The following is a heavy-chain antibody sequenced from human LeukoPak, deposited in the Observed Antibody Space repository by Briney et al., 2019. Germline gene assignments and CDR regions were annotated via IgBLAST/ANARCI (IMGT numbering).Heavy chain of an antibody. CDR3: AAETYSSLLQDY. J-gene: IGHJ4*02. CDR1: GGTLSSYA. D-gene: IGHD6-13*01. CDR2: IIPIFGTA. Sequence: SVKVSCKASGGTLSSYAISWVRQAPGQGLEWMGGIIPIFGTANYAQKFQGRVTITADESTSTAYMELSSLRSEDTAVYYCAAETYSSLLQDYWGQGTLVTVSS. V-gene: IGHV1-69*01.